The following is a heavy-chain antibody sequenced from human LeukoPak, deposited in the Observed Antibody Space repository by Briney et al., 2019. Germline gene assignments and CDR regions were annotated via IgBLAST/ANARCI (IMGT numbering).Heavy chain of an antibody. J-gene: IGHJ4*02. CDR2: IKQDGSEK. V-gene: IGHV3-7*03. CDR1: GFTFSRYL. D-gene: IGHD3-22*01. CDR3: ARDSETRYYDSSGYSY. Sequence: GGSLRLSCAASGFTFSRYLMTWVRQAPGKGLEWVANIKQDGSEKYYVDSVKGRFTISRDNAKNSLYLQMNSLRAEDTAVYYCARDSETRYYDSSGYSYWGQGTLVTVSS.